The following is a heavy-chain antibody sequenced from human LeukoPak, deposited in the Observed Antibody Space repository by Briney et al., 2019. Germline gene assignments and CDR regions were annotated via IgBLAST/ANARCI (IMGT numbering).Heavy chain of an antibody. Sequence: GASVKVSCKASGYTFTSYGISWVRQAPGQGLEWMGRIIPILGIANYAQKFQGRVTITADKSTSTAYMELSSLRSEDTAVYYCARTSYCSGGSCYLGYWGQGTLVTVSS. CDR1: GYTFTSYG. J-gene: IGHJ4*02. V-gene: IGHV1-69*04. D-gene: IGHD2-15*01. CDR3: ARTSYCSGGSCYLGY. CDR2: IIPILGIA.